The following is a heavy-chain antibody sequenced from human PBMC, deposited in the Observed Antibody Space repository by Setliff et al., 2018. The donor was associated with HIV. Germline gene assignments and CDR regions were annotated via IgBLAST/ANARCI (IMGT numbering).Heavy chain of an antibody. D-gene: IGHD3-10*01. V-gene: IGHV4-59*12. CDR3: TRRRGPMVRGVDPTPSYYFDY. Sequence: SETLSLTCIVSGASISSNTWSWIRQAPGKGLQWIGFIYNSVTTNYNPSLKSRVTISLDTSKNQFSLRLSSVTAGDTAGYYCTRRRGPMVRGVDPTPSYYFDYWGQGTLVTVSS. CDR1: GASISSNT. J-gene: IGHJ4*02. CDR2: IYNSVTT.